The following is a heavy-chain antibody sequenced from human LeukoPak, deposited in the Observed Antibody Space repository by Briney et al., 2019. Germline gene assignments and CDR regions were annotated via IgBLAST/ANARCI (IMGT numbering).Heavy chain of an antibody. J-gene: IGHJ4*01. Sequence: GGSLRLSCAASGFSFTDYAMSWARQPPGKGLEWVSAVSGHGDTTDYVVSVKGRFTISRDNSRNTVHLQIDSLRIEDTSVYYCARGSTAAAPGWVYWGHGTLVTVSS. V-gene: IGHV3-23*01. D-gene: IGHD6-19*01. CDR3: ARGSTAAAPGWVY. CDR2: VSGHGDTT. CDR1: GFSFTDYA.